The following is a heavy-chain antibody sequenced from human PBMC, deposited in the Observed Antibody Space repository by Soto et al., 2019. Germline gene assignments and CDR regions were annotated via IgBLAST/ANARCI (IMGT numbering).Heavy chain of an antibody. J-gene: IGHJ5*02. Sequence: QLQLQESGPGLVKASETLSLTCNVSGGSISSSRSYWAWIRQPPGKGLEWIANIFYSGSTYYNPSLAXXXXXXXXXXXXXXXXXXXXXXXXXXAVYYCARQPTTADIDLWFDPWGQGTLVTVSS. CDR1: GGSISSSRSY. CDR2: IFYSGST. CDR3: ARQPTTADIDLWFDP. D-gene: IGHD2-2*01. V-gene: IGHV4-39*01.